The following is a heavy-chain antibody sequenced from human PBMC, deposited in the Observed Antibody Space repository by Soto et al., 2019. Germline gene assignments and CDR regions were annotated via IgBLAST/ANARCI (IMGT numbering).Heavy chain of an antibody. J-gene: IGHJ6*02. Sequence: PGGSLRLSCAASGFTFDDYAMHWVRQAPGKGLEWVSGISWNSGSIGYADSVKGRFTISRDNAKKSLYLQMNSLRAEDTALYYCAKDMGGSGSPDYYYYGMEVWGQGTTVTVSS. CDR2: ISWNSGSI. CDR3: AKDMGGSGSPDYYYYGMEV. CDR1: GFTFDDYA. D-gene: IGHD3-10*01. V-gene: IGHV3-9*01.